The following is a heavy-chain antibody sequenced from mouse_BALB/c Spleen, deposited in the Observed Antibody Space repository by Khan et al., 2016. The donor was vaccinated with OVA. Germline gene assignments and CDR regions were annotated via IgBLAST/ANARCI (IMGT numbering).Heavy chain of an antibody. CDR1: GFSLTSYG. Sequence: VQLQESGPAMVAPSQSLSITCTVSGFSLTSYGVHWVRQPPGKGLEWLGVIWAGGSTNYNSALMSRLSISKDNSKSQVFLKMNSLQTDDTAMYYCARYYGNYGWYFEVWGAGTTVTVSS. CDR3: ARYYGNYGWYFEV. D-gene: IGHD2-1*01. J-gene: IGHJ1*01. V-gene: IGHV2-9*02. CDR2: IWAGGST.